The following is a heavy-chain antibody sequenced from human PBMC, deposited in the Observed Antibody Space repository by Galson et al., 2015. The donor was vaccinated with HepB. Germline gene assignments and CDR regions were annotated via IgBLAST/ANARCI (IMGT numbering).Heavy chain of an antibody. CDR1: GYTFTGYD. CDR2: IDPKSGDT. V-gene: IGHV1-2*04. J-gene: IGHJ3*02. Sequence: SVKVSCKASGYTFTGYDIHWVRQAPGQGLEWMGWIDPKSGDTNYAQKFQGWVTMTRDTSINQDYMEVTSLRSDDTAVYYCAREESGYYDAFDIWGQGTMVTVSS. D-gene: IGHD3-9*01. CDR3: AREESGYYDAFDI.